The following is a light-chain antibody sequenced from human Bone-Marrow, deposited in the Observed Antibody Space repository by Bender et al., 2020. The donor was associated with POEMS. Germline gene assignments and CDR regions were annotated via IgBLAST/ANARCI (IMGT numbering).Light chain of an antibody. V-gene: IGLV1-44*01. CDR3: AAWDAGLSGGV. CDR2: SDN. J-gene: IGLJ3*02. CDR1: NSNIGTNA. Sequence: QSVLTQPPSASGTPGQRVTISCSGSNSNIGTNAVNWYQQFPGTAPKLRIYSDNQRPSGVPYRFYAFKSGTSASLAISGLQSEDEADYYCAAWDAGLSGGVFGGGTKLTVL.